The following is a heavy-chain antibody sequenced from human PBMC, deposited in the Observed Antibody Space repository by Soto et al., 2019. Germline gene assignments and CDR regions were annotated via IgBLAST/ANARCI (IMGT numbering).Heavy chain of an antibody. CDR2: MTSSSTYI. CDR3: ARALSRVRRVLFYYGLDI. D-gene: IGHD3-10*01. CDR1: GFTFSSYS. J-gene: IGHJ6*02. Sequence: PGGSLRLSCAASGFTFSSYSMTWVRQAPGKGLEWVSAMTSSSTYIFYSDSVKGRFTISRDNAKNSLYLQMNSLRAEDTAVYYCARALSRVRRVLFYYGLDIWGQGTTVTVSS. V-gene: IGHV3-21*01.